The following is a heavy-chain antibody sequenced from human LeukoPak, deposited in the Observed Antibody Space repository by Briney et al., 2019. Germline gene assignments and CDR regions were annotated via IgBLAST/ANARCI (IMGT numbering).Heavy chain of an antibody. CDR2: ISYDGSNK. J-gene: IGHJ6*02. CDR3: ARDLGVHTYGDYERYYGMDV. D-gene: IGHD4-17*01. Sequence: GGSLGLSCAASGFTFSSYAMHWVRQAPGKGLEWVAVISYDGSNKYYADSVKGRFTISRDNSKNTLYLQMNSLRAEDTAVYYCARDLGVHTYGDYERYYGMDVWGQGTTVTVSS. CDR1: GFTFSSYA. V-gene: IGHV3-30-3*01.